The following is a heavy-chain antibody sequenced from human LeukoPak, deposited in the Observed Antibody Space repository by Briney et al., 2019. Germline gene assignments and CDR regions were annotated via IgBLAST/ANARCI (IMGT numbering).Heavy chain of an antibody. Sequence: SGTLSLTCAISGASISSPNWWTWVRQPPGKGLEWIGQIFHSGNTNYNPSLKSRVSMSVDKSQNQFSLRLNSVTAADTAVYYCAGFPEQLPVGSDFWGQGSLVIVSS. CDR2: IFHSGNT. V-gene: IGHV4-4*02. J-gene: IGHJ4*02. CDR3: AGFPEQLPVGSDF. D-gene: IGHD1/OR15-1a*01. CDR1: GASISSPNW.